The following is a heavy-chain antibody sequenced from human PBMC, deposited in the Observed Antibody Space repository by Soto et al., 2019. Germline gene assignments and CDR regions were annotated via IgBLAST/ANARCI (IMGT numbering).Heavy chain of an antibody. CDR2: IIPIFGTA. CDR3: ARGVGRRWFGEPPTPDY. Sequence: QVQLVQSGAEVKKPGSSVKVSCKASVGTFSSYAISWVRQAPGQGLEWMGGIIPIFGTANYAQKFQGRVTITADESTSTAYMELSSLRSEDTAVYYCARGVGRRWFGEPPTPDYWGQGTLVTVSS. D-gene: IGHD3-10*01. J-gene: IGHJ4*02. V-gene: IGHV1-69*01. CDR1: VGTFSSYA.